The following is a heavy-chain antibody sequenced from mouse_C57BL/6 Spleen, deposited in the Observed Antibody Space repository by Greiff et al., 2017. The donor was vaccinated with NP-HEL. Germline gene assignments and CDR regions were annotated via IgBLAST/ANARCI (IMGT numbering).Heavy chain of an antibody. CDR3: ARRGWDSYMEGYFDY. CDR2: IDPANGNT. J-gene: IGHJ2*01. Sequence: VQLQQSVAELVRPGASVKLSCTASGFNIKNTYMHWVKQRPEQGLEWTGRIDPANGNTKYAPKFQGKATITADTSSNTAYLQLSSLTSEDTAIYYCARRGWDSYMEGYFDYWGQGTTLTVSS. D-gene: IGHD2-12*01. CDR1: GFNIKNTY. V-gene: IGHV14-3*01.